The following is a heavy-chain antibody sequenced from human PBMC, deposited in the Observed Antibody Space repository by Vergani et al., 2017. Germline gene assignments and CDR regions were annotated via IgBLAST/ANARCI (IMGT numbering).Heavy chain of an antibody. CDR1: GFTVSSNY. J-gene: IGHJ3*02. V-gene: IGHV3-53*01. CDR2: IYSGGST. Sequence: EVQLVESGGGLIQPGGSLRLSCATSGFTVSSNYMSWVRQAPGKGLEWVSVIYSGGSTYYADSVKGRFTISRDNSKNTLYLQMNSLRADDTAVYYCARDYVADSIRNDALDIWGQGTMVTVSS. D-gene: IGHD2-21*01. CDR3: ARDYVADSIRNDALDI.